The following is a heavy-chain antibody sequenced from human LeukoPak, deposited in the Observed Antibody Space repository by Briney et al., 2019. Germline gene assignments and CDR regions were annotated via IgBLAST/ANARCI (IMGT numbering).Heavy chain of an antibody. CDR3: ARVKEASAFDI. J-gene: IGHJ3*02. CDR1: GFTFSSYS. CDR2: ISSSSSYM. D-gene: IGHD5-12*01. V-gene: IGHV3-21*01. Sequence: GGSLGLSCAPSGFTFSSYSMNWVRQAPGKGLEWVSSISSSSSYMYYADSMKGRFTISRDNARNSLYLQMNRLRAEDTAVYYCARVKEASAFDIWGQGTMVTVSS.